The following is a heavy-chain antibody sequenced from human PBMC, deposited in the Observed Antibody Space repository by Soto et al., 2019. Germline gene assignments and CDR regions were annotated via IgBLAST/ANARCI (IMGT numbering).Heavy chain of an antibody. CDR3: ARIRGLGEVSPYFDH. D-gene: IGHD3-16*01. J-gene: IGHJ4*02. CDR1: GGSISSGGYY. CDR2: IYYSGST. V-gene: IGHV4-31*03. Sequence: ASETLSLTCTVSGGSISSGGYYWSWIRQHPGKGLEWIGYIYYSGSTYYNPSLRSRVTISVDTSKNQFSLKLSSVTAADTAVYYCARIRGLGEVSPYFDHWGQGARVTVS.